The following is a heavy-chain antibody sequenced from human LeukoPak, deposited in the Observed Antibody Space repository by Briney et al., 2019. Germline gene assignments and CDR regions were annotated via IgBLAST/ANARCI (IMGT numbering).Heavy chain of an antibody. CDR3: ARSNYDSSGTFDY. D-gene: IGHD3-22*01. CDR1: GGTFSSYA. Sequence: SVKVSCKASGGTFSSYAISWVRQAPGQGLEWMGGIIPIFGTANYAQKFQGRVTITADESTSTAYMELSSVRSEDTAVYYCARSNYDSSGTFDYWGQGTLVTVSS. CDR2: IIPIFGTA. V-gene: IGHV1-69*13. J-gene: IGHJ4*02.